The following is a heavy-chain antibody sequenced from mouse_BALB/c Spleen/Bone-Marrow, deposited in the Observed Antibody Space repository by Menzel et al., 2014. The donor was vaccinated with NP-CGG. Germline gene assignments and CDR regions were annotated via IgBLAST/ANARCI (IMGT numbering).Heavy chain of an antibody. CDR1: GFTFSSYA. J-gene: IGHJ4*01. V-gene: IGHV5-6-5*01. CDR2: ISSGGST. D-gene: IGHD2-14*01. Sequence: EVMLVESGGGLVKPGGSLKLSCAASGFTFSSYAMSWVRQTPEKRLEWVASISSGGSTYYPDSVKGRFTISRDNARNILYLQMRSVRSEDTAMYYCARGRDRYDDAMDYWGQGTSVTVSS. CDR3: ARGRDRYDDAMDY.